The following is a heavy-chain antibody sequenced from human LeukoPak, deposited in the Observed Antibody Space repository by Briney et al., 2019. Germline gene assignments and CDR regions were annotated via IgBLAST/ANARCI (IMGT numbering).Heavy chain of an antibody. CDR1: GYTFTSYG. Sequence: SVKVSCKASGYTFTSYGISWVRQAPGQGLEWMGGIIPIFGTPNYAQKFQGRVTISADESTNTVYMELSSLRSEDTAVFYCARDEIAVAGFGTFDYWGQGTLVTVSS. CDR2: IIPIFGTP. CDR3: ARDEIAVAGFGTFDY. J-gene: IGHJ4*02. D-gene: IGHD6-19*01. V-gene: IGHV1-69*13.